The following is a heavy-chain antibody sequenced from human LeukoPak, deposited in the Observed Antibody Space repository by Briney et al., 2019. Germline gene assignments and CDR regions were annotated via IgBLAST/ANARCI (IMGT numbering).Heavy chain of an antibody. CDR1: GYTFTSYG. V-gene: IGHV1-18*01. D-gene: IGHD3-22*01. J-gene: IGHJ5*02. CDR3: ARGGDYYDSSGYYP. Sequence: ASVKVSCTASGYTFTSYGISWVRQAPGQGLERMGWISAYNGNTNYAQKLQGRVTMTTDTSTSTAYMELRSLRSDDTAVYYCARGGDYYDSSGYYPWGQGTLVTVSS. CDR2: ISAYNGNT.